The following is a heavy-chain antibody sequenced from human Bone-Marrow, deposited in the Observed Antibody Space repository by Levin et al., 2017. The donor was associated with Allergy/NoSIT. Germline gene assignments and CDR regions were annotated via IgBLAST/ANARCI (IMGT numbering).Heavy chain of an antibody. V-gene: IGHV3-23*01. Sequence: SCAASGLAFSTYAMSWVRQAPGRGLEWVSTITSSGERTYYADSVKGRFTISRDNSKSTLFLYLNSPGADETGVYCCGNPPGVCGDWECGDVWGQGTAVTVSS. CDR1: GLAFSTYA. J-gene: IGHJ6*02. CDR2: ITSSGERT. D-gene: IGHD2-21*02. CDR3: GNPPGVCGDWECGDV.